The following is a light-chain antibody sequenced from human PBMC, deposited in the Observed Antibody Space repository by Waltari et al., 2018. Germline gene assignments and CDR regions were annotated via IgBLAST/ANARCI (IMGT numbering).Light chain of an antibody. CDR3: HQYYSTPFT. CDR1: QSVLYSSNNKNQ. Sequence: DIVMIQSPESLAVSLGERATINCKSSQSVLYSSNNKNQLAWYQQKPGQPPKLLLYWASTRESGVPDRFSGSGSETDFTLTISSLQAEDVAVYYCHQYYSTPFTFGQGTKLEIK. V-gene: IGKV4-1*01. CDR2: WAS. J-gene: IGKJ2*01.